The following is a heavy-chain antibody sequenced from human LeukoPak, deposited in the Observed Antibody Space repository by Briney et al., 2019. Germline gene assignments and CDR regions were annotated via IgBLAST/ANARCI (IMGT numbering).Heavy chain of an antibody. CDR3: AKDLDGDYVMGGFDY. CDR1: GFTFSSYG. V-gene: IGHV3-23*01. D-gene: IGHD4-17*01. J-gene: IGHJ4*02. Sequence: GGSLRLSCAASGFTFSSYGMSWVRQAPGKGLEWVSAISGSGGSTYYADSVKGRFTISRDNSKNTLYLQMNSLRAEDTAVYYCAKDLDGDYVMGGFDYWGQGTLVTVSS. CDR2: ISGSGGST.